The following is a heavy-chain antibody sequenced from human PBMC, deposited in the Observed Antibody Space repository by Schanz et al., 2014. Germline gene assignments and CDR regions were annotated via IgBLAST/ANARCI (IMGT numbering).Heavy chain of an antibody. CDR3: ARDGVDAAAGGNY. V-gene: IGHV1-8*01. Sequence: QVQLIQSGAEVKKPGASVKVSCTASGYTFTSYDINWVRQAPGQGLEWLGWINPNSGNPGFAQKFRGRVTMTRNTSMSTVYMELSSLRSEDTAVYYCARDGVDAAAGGNYWGQGTLVTVSS. CDR1: GYTFTSYD. D-gene: IGHD6-13*01. CDR2: INPNSGNP. J-gene: IGHJ4*02.